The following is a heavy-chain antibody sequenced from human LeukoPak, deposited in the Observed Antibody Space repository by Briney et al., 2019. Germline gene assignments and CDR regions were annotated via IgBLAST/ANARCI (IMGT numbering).Heavy chain of an antibody. J-gene: IGHJ3*02. Sequence: SGTLSLTCAVYGGSFSGYYWSWIRQPPGKGLEWIGEINHSGSTNYNPSLKSRVSISVDTSKNQFSLKLSSVTAADTAVYYCARDKSRTYGSADAFDIWGQGTMVTVSS. D-gene: IGHD3-10*01. V-gene: IGHV4-34*01. CDR1: GGSFSGYY. CDR3: ARDKSRTYGSADAFDI. CDR2: INHSGST.